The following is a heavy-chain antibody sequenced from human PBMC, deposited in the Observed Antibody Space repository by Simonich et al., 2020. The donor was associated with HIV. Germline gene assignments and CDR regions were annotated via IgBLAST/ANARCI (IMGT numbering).Heavy chain of an antibody. CDR1: GFTFSSYA. D-gene: IGHD3-3*01. Sequence: EVQLLESGGGLVQPGGSLRLSCAASGFTFSSYAMSWVRQAPGEGLGWVSAIRGIGGRTYYADSVKGRFTISRDNSKNTLYLQMNSLRAEDTAVYYCAKDRYYNFWSGYYDYWGQGTLVTVSS. CDR3: AKDRYYNFWSGYYDY. V-gene: IGHV3-23*01. J-gene: IGHJ4*02. CDR2: IRGIGGRT.